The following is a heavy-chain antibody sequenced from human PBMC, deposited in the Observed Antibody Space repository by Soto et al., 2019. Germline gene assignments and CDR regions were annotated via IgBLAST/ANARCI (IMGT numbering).Heavy chain of an antibody. J-gene: IGHJ3*02. V-gene: IGHV4-38-2*02. Sequence: SETLSLTCAVSGSSISSGYYWGWIRQPPGKGLEWSGSIYHSGSTYYNPSLKRRVTIAVDTSKNQFALKLSSVTAADTAVYYCARDLDPFLRVTTVGAFDIWGQGTMVTVSS. D-gene: IGHD4-17*01. CDR1: GSSISSGYY. CDR3: ARDLDPFLRVTTVGAFDI. CDR2: IYHSGST.